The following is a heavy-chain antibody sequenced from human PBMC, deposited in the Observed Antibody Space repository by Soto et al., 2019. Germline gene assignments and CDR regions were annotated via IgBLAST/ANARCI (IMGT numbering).Heavy chain of an antibody. J-gene: IGHJ4*02. D-gene: IGHD3-3*01. CDR2: ISGSGGST. CDR3: AKGRVLRFLEWLLYLDY. Sequence: GGSLRLSCAASGFTFSRYAMSWVRQAPGKGLEWVSAISGSGGSTYYADSVKGRFTISRDNSKNTLYLQMNSLRAEDTAVYYCAKGRVLRFLEWLLYLDYWGQGTLVTVSS. V-gene: IGHV3-23*01. CDR1: GFTFSRYA.